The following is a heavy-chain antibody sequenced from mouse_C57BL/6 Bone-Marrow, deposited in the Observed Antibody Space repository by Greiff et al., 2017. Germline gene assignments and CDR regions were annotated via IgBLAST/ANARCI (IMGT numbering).Heavy chain of an antibody. CDR3: ARERDLDFDY. J-gene: IGHJ2*01. CDR2: IYPGDGDT. V-gene: IGHV1-82*01. CDR1: GYAFSSSW. Sequence: VQLVESGPELVKPGASVKISCKASGYAFSSSWMNWVKQRPGKGLEWIGRIYPGDGDTNYNGKFKGKATLTADKSSSTAYMQLSSLTSEDSAVYFCARERDLDFDYWGQGTTLTVSS.